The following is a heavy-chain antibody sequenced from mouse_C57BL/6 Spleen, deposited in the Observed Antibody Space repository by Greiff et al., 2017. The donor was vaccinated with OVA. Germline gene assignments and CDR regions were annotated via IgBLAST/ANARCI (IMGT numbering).Heavy chain of an antibody. CDR3: TRSPMVTTEDFAMDY. V-gene: IGHV1-15*01. J-gene: IGHJ4*01. CDR2: IDPETGGT. D-gene: IGHD2-2*01. Sequence: VKLMESGAELVRPGASVTLSCKASGYTFTDYEMHWVKQTPVHGLEWIGAIDPETGGTAYNQKFKGKAILTADKSSSTAYMELRSLTSEDSAVYYCTRSPMVTTEDFAMDYWGQGTSVTVSS. CDR1: GYTFTDYE.